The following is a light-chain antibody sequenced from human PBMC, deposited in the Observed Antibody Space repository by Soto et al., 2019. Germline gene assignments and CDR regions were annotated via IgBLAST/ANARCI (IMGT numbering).Light chain of an antibody. J-gene: IGKJ5*01. CDR1: QSVTSDY. V-gene: IGKV3-15*01. CDR2: GAS. Sequence: EVVVPQSPGTLSMSPGERATLSCRSSQSVTSDYLAWYQQKPGQSPRLLMSGASRRATGVPDRFSGSGSGTEFTLTISSLQSEDFAVYYCQQYNNWPPITFGQGTLLEVK. CDR3: QQYNNWPPIT.